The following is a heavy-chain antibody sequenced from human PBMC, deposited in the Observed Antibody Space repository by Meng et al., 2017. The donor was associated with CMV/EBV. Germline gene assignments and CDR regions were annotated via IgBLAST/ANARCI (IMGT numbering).Heavy chain of an antibody. CDR3: AREVGDGGIDY. Sequence: GGSLRLSCAASGGTFSSYAISWVRQAPGQGLEWMGGIIPIFGTANYAQKFQGRVTITTDESTSTAYMELSSLRSEDTAVYYCAREVGDGGIDYWGQGTLVTVSS. V-gene: IGHV1-69*05. CDR2: IIPIFGTA. D-gene: IGHD5-24*01. J-gene: IGHJ4*02. CDR1: GGTFSSYA.